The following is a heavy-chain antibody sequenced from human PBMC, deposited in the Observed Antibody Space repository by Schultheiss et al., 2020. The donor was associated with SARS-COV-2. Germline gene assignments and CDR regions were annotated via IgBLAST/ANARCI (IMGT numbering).Heavy chain of an antibody. J-gene: IGHJ6*02. Sequence: SLKISCAASGFTFSNYAMSWVPHTPRKGLDCVPVISWNSGSIGYADSVKGRFTISRDNAKNSLYLQMNSLRAEDTALYYCARDNTYYGPMDVWGQGTTVTVSS. CDR1: GFTFSNYA. CDR3: ARDNTYYGPMDV. CDR2: ISWNSGSI. V-gene: IGHV3-9*01. D-gene: IGHD3-10*01.